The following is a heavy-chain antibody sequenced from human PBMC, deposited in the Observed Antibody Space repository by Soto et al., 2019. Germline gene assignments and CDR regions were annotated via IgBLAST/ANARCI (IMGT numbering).Heavy chain of an antibody. J-gene: IGHJ4*02. CDR3: AKDALYDYVWGSYRYWPSDLGPHYFDY. D-gene: IGHD3-16*02. CDR1: GFTFSSYA. Sequence: GGSLRLSCAASGFTFSSYAMSWVRQAPGKGLEWVSAISGSGGSTYYADSVKGRFTISRDNSKNTLYLQMNSLRAEDTAVYYCAKDALYDYVWGSYRYWPSDLGPHYFDYWGQGTLVTVSS. CDR2: ISGSGGST. V-gene: IGHV3-23*01.